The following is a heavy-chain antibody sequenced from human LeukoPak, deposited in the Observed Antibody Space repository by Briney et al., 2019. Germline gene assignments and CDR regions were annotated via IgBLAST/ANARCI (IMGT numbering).Heavy chain of an antibody. CDR3: ARPKSSGYYYAFDI. Sequence: GESLKISCKGSGYSFTSYWIGWVRQMPGKGLEWRGIIYPGDSDTRYSPSFEGQVTISADKSISTDYLQWSRLKASDTAMYYCARPKSSGYYYAFDIWGQGTMVTVSS. D-gene: IGHD3-22*01. CDR1: GYSFTSYW. V-gene: IGHV5-51*01. CDR2: IYPGDSDT. J-gene: IGHJ3*02.